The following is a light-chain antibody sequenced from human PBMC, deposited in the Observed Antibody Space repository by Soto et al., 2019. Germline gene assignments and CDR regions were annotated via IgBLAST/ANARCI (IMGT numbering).Light chain of an antibody. J-gene: IGLJ1*01. CDR2: EVF. V-gene: IGLV2-8*01. CDR3: SSYAGRETGV. CDR1: SNDIGAYNY. Sequence: QSALTRPPAASGSPGQSVTISCTGTSNDIGAYNYVSWYQQRPGKAPKLLIYEVFRRPSGVPDRFSASKSGNTASLTVSGLQPEDEADYYCSSYAGRETGVFGTGTKLTVL.